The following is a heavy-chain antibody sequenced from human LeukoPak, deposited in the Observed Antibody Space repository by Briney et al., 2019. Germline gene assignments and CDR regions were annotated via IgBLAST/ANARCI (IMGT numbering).Heavy chain of an antibody. CDR1: GASVITDDYY. CDR3: ARVFGLYQEAMDV. Sequence: SETLSLTCIVSGASVITDDYYWGWVRQPPGKGLEWLGSTYRIPPLKSRVTISVDASRNQFSLRLRSVTAADTALYLCARVFGLYQEAMDVWGQGTTVTVSS. CDR2: GST. D-gene: IGHD3/OR15-3a*01. V-gene: IGHV4-39*07. J-gene: IGHJ6*02.